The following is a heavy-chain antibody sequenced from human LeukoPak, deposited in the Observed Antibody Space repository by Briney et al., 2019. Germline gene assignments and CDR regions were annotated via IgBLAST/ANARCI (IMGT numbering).Heavy chain of an antibody. Sequence: SQTLSLTCTVSGGSISSGGYYWSWIRQHPGKGLEWIGYIYYSGSTYYNPSLKSRVTISVDTSKNQFSLKLSSVPAADTAVYYCARYHDMDYGAYLDYWGQGALVTVSS. D-gene: IGHD4-17*01. CDR1: GGSISSGGYY. CDR2: IYYSGST. V-gene: IGHV4-31*03. J-gene: IGHJ4*02. CDR3: ARYHDMDYGAYLDY.